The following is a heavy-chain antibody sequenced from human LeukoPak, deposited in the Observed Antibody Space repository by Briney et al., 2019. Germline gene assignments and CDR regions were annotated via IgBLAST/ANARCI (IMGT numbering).Heavy chain of an antibody. CDR3: ARTNWEYYFDY. CDR1: GGSISSGGYS. J-gene: IGHJ4*02. D-gene: IGHD7-27*01. Sequence: PSENLSLTCAVSGGSISSGGYSWRWIRQPPGKGLEWIGYIYHSGSAYYNPSLKSRVTISVDRSKNQFSLKLSSVTAADTAVYYCARTNWEYYFDYWGQGTLVTVSS. CDR2: IYHSGSA. V-gene: IGHV4-30-2*01.